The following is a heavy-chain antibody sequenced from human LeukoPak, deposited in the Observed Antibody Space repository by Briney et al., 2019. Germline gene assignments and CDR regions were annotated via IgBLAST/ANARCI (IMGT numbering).Heavy chain of an antibody. J-gene: IGHJ5*02. D-gene: IGHD3-22*01. CDR3: ARDPWKYDSSGYYYGGDNWFDP. CDR1: GYTFTGYY. CDR2: INPNSGGT. Sequence: ASVKVSCKASGYTFTGYYMHWVRQAPGQGLEWMGWINPNSGGTNYAQKFQGRVTMTRDTSISTAYMELSRLRSDDTAVYYCARDPWKYDSSGYYYGGDNWFDPWGQGTLVTVSS. V-gene: IGHV1-2*02.